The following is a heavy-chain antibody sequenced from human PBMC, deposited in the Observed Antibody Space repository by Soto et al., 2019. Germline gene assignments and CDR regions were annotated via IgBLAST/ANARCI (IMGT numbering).Heavy chain of an antibody. Sequence: QVTLKESGPVVVKPTETLTLTCTVSGFSLSNARMGVSWIRQPPGKALEWLAHILSNDEKSYVTSLKSRLTISKDTSKSQVVLTMTNMDPVDTATYYCARVARAYGDSLYGMDVWGQGTTVTVSS. CDR1: GFSLSNARMG. CDR2: ILSNDEK. D-gene: IGHD4-17*01. CDR3: ARVARAYGDSLYGMDV. J-gene: IGHJ6*02. V-gene: IGHV2-26*01.